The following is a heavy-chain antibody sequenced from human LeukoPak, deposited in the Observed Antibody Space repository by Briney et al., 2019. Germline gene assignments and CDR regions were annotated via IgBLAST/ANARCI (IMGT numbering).Heavy chain of an antibody. CDR1: GFTFSSYG. Sequence: PGRSLRLSCAASGFTFSSYGMYWVRQAPGKGLEWVAVIWYDGSNKYYADSVKGRFTISRDNSKNTLYLQMNSLRVEDTALYYCARDGDGRGEDFDYWGQGILVTV. CDR2: IWYDGSNK. D-gene: IGHD4-17*01. CDR3: ARDGDGRGEDFDY. V-gene: IGHV3-33*01. J-gene: IGHJ4*02.